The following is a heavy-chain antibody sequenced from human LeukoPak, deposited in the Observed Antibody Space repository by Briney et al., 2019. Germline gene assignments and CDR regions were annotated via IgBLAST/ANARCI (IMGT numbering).Heavy chain of an antibody. Sequence: LRLSCAASGFTISNSAMTWVRQHPGKGLEWIGYIYYSGSTYYNPSLKSRVTISVDTSKNQFSLKLSSVTAADTAVYYCARGYGYNSSLGYWGQGTLVTVSS. J-gene: IGHJ4*02. CDR3: ARGYGYNSSLGY. D-gene: IGHD5-24*01. V-gene: IGHV4-31*11. CDR2: IYYSGST. CDR1: GFTISNSA.